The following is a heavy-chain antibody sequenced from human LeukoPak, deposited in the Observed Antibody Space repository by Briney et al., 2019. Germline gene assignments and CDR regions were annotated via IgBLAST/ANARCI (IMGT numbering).Heavy chain of an antibody. CDR1: GFTFSSYS. V-gene: IGHV3-21*01. Sequence: GGSLRLSCAASGFTFSSYSMNWVRQAPGKGREWVSSISSSSSYIYYADSVKGRFTISRDNAKNSLYLQMNSLRAEDTAVYYCARDGIAAAGIYFDYWGQGTLVTVSS. CDR3: ARDGIAAAGIYFDY. D-gene: IGHD6-13*01. CDR2: ISSSSSYI. J-gene: IGHJ4*02.